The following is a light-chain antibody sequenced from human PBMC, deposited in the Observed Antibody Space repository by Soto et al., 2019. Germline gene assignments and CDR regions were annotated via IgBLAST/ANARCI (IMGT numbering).Light chain of an antibody. V-gene: IGKV1-5*03. Sequence: DIQMTQSPSTLSASVGDRVTITCRASQSISSWLAWYQQKPGKAPKLLIYKASSLESGVPSRFSGSGSGTEFTLTISSLQPDDVATYYCQQYNSYVWTFGQGTKVDIK. CDR2: KAS. J-gene: IGKJ1*01. CDR1: QSISSW. CDR3: QQYNSYVWT.